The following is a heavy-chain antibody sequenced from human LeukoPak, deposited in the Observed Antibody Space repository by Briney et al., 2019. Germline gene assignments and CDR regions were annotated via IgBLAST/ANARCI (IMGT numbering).Heavy chain of an antibody. Sequence: ASVKVSCKASGYTFTSYDINWVRQATEQGLEWMGWMNPNSGNLGYAQKFQGRVTMTRNTSISTAYMELSSLRSEDTAVYYCARIRGSGSYYSFGYWGQGTPVTVSS. D-gene: IGHD3-10*01. CDR2: MNPNSGNL. CDR1: GYTFTSYD. CDR3: ARIRGSGSYYSFGY. V-gene: IGHV1-8*01. J-gene: IGHJ4*02.